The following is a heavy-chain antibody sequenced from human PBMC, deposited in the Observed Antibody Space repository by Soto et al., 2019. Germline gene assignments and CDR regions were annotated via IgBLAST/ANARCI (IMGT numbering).Heavy chain of an antibody. J-gene: IGHJ6*02. D-gene: IGHD3-3*01. V-gene: IGHV1-58*01. Sequence: SVKVSCKASGFTFTSSAVQWVRQARGQRLEWIGWIVVGTGNTNYAQKFQERVTITRDMSTSTAYMELSSLRSEDTAVYYCAASARDYYYYGMDVWGQGTTVTVSS. CDR3: AASARDYYYYGMDV. CDR1: GFTFTSSA. CDR2: IVVGTGNT.